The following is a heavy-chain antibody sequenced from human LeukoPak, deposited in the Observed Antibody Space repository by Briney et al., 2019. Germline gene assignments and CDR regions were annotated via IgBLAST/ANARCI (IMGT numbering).Heavy chain of an antibody. CDR3: AKESDPTPNPLRWCDP. CDR2: ISGSGGST. V-gene: IGHV3-23*01. CDR1: RFTFSSYA. Sequence: PGGSLRLSCAASRFTFSSYAMSWVRQAPGKGLEWVSAISGSGGSTYYADSVKGRFTISRDNSQNTLYLQMNSLRAEDTAVYYCAKESDPTPNPLRWCDPWGQGTLVSVSS. J-gene: IGHJ5*02.